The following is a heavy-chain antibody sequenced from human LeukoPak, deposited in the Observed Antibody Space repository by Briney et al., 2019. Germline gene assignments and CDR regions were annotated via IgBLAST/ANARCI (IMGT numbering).Heavy chain of an antibody. CDR2: ISGSGGST. D-gene: IGHD5-18*01. Sequence: EGSLRLSCAASGFTFSSYAMSWVRQAPGKGLEWVSAISGSGGSTYYADSVKGRFTISRDNSKNTLYLQMNSLRAEDTAVYYCAKRPPLQLWSRGGDYWGQGTLVTVSS. V-gene: IGHV3-23*01. CDR3: AKRPPLQLWSRGGDY. J-gene: IGHJ4*02. CDR1: GFTFSSYA.